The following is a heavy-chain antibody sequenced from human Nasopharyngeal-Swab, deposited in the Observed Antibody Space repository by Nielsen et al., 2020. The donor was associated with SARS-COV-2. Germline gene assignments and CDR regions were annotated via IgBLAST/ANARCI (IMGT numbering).Heavy chain of an antibody. CDR1: GFSLRDHRMG. CDR2: IYSNDER. J-gene: IGHJ6*02. Sequence: SGPTLVKPTDTLTLTCTVSGFSLRDHRMGVSWIRQPPGKALEWLAHIYSNDERSYSTSLRSRLNISKDTSKSQVFLTMTGMDPVDTGTYYCARVNIADRNYGLDVWGQGTTVTVS. V-gene: IGHV2-26*01. D-gene: IGHD6-6*01. CDR3: ARVNIADRNYGLDV.